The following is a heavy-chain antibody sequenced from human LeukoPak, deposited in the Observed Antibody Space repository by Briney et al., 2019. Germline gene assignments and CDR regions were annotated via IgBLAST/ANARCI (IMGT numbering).Heavy chain of an antibody. CDR1: GFNFNDYT. J-gene: IGHJ3*02. CDR2: ISNDGSNK. V-gene: IGHV3-30*04. CDR3: ARGFDTNAFDI. Sequence: PGGSLKLSCAASGFNFNDYTMHWVRPAPGEGPEWVARISNDGSNKYYTDSVKGRFTISRDSSKNTVYLQMNSLRTEDTALYYCARGFDTNAFDIWGQGTLVTVSS. D-gene: IGHD3-3*01.